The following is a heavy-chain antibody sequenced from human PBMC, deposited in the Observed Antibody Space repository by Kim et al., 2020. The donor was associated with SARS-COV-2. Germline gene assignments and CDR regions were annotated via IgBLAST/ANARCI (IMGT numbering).Heavy chain of an antibody. CDR1: GFTFSNYG. J-gene: IGHJ2*01. Sequence: GGSLRLSCAASGFTFSNYGMHWVRQAPGKGLEWVTFMSYDGTYKFYADSVKGRFTISRDNSKNTVFLQMDGLRAEDTALYYCARDPGYCSTTSCYGGGR. CDR3: ARDPGYCSTTSCYG. D-gene: IGHD2-2*01. CDR2: MSYDGTYK. V-gene: IGHV3-33*05.